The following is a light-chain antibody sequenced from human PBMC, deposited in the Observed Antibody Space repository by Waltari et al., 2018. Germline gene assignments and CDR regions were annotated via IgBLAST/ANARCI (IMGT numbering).Light chain of an antibody. CDR2: EVS. CDR1: QSLLHSNRKNY. Sequence: DIVMTQSPLSLPVTPGEPASMSCRSSQSLLHSNRKNYLNWYLQKPGQSPQLLIYEVSSRFSGVPDRFSGSGLGTDFTLKISRVEAEDVGVYYCMQGLHPPLTFGPGTKVEIK. CDR3: MQGLHPPLT. J-gene: IGKJ3*01. V-gene: IGKV2-29*03.